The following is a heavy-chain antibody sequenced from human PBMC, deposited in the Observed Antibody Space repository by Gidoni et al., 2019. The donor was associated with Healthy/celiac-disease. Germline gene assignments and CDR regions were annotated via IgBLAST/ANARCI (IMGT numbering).Heavy chain of an antibody. CDR3: ARSYGDYGPTYFDY. V-gene: IGHV2-26*01. CDR1: GFSLSNARMG. CDR2: IFSNDEK. J-gene: IGHJ4*02. Sequence: QVTLKESGPVLVKPTETLTMTCTVSGFSLSNARMGVSWIRQPPGKALEWLAHIFSNDEKSYSTSLKSRLTISKDTSKSQVVLTMTNMDPVDTATYYCARSYGDYGPTYFDYWGQGTLVTVSS. D-gene: IGHD4-17*01.